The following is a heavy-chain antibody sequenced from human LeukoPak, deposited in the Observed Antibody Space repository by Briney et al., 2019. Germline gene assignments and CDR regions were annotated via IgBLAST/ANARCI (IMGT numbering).Heavy chain of an antibody. D-gene: IGHD3-3*01. CDR2: INPNSGGT. J-gene: IGHJ4*02. V-gene: IGHV1-2*02. Sequence: GASVKVSCKASGYTFTGYYMHWVRQAPGQGLEWMGWINPNSGGTNYAQKFQGRVTMTRGTSISTAYMELSRLRSDDTAVYYCARDHGRDYDFWSDLDYWGQGTLVTVSS. CDR1: GYTFTGYY. CDR3: ARDHGRDYDFWSDLDY.